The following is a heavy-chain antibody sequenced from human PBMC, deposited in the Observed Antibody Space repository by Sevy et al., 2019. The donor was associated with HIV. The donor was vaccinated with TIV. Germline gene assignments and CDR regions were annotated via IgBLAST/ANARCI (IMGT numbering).Heavy chain of an antibody. CDR3: AREASVTMVRGGFISREDRYHYYGMDV. J-gene: IGHJ6*02. Sequence: ASVKVSCKASGYTFTSYYIHWVRQAPGQGLEWMGIINPSGGSTTFAQKFQGRVTMTRDTSTSTVYIGLSSLRSEDTAGYYCAREASVTMVRGGFISREDRYHYYGMDVWGQGTTVTVSS. CDR1: GYTFTSYY. CDR2: INPSGGST. D-gene: IGHD3-10*01. V-gene: IGHV1-46*01.